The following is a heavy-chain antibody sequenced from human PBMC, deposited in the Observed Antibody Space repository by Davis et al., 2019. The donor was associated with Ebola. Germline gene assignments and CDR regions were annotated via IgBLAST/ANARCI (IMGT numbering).Heavy chain of an antibody. CDR2: IYYSGTI. D-gene: IGHD6-19*01. Sequence: MPSETLSLTCALSDVSSSSFDWWTWVRQSPGKGLEWIGEIYYSGTINYNPALGSRVTISVDTSKNQFSLKLSSVTAADTAVYYCARDSSGWYPYYFDYWGQGTLVTVSS. V-gene: IGHV4-4*02. CDR1: DVSSSSFDW. CDR3: ARDSSGWYPYYFDY. J-gene: IGHJ4*02.